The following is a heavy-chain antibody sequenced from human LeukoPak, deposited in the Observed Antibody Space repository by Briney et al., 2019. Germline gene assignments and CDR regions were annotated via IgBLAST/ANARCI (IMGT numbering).Heavy chain of an antibody. J-gene: IGHJ5*02. CDR3: ARGGFVSSGWYLIYNWFDP. V-gene: IGHV4-34*01. D-gene: IGHD6-19*01. CDR2: INHSGST. CDR1: GFTFSNYW. Sequence: GSLRLSCAASGFTFSNYWMHWIRQPPVKGLEWIGEINHSGSTNYNPSLRSRVTISVDTSKNQFSLKLSSVTAADTAVYYCARGGFVSSGWYLIYNWFDPWGQGTLVTVSS.